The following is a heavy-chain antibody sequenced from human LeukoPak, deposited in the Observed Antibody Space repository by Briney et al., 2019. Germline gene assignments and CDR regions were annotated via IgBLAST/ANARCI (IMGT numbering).Heavy chain of an antibody. D-gene: IGHD6-6*01. CDR3: AKEASIAARHPDY. V-gene: IGHV3-30*02. J-gene: IGHJ4*02. Sequence: QAGGSLRLSCAASGFTFSSYGMHWVRQAPGKGLEWVAFIRYDGSNKYYADSVKGRFTISRDNSKNTLYLQMNSLRAEDTAVYYCAKEASIAARHPDYWGQGTLVTVSS. CDR2: IRYDGSNK. CDR1: GFTFSSYG.